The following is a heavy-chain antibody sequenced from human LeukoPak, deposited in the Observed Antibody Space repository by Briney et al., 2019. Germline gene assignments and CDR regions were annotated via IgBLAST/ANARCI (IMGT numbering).Heavy chain of an antibody. CDR2: IDSSSRYI. CDR1: GFTFSSYN. J-gene: IGHJ4*02. CDR3: AKAQGTLWAAFDH. Sequence: PGGSLRLSCAATGFTFSSYNMDWVRQAPGKGLEWVSFIDSSSRYIYQADSVKGRFTISRDNAKSSVFLQMNSLRAEDTAVYYCAKAQGTLWAAFDHWGQGTLVTVSS. V-gene: IGHV3-21*01. D-gene: IGHD3-10*01.